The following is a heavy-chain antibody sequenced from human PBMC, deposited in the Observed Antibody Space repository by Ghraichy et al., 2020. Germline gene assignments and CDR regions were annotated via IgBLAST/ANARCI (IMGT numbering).Heavy chain of an antibody. CDR3: ARGYSSGWSDDAFDI. D-gene: IGHD6-19*01. V-gene: IGHV4-4*07. Sequence: SETLSLTCTVSGGSISSYYWSWIRQPAGKGLEWIGRIYTSGSTNYNPSLKSRVTMSVDTSKNQFSLKLSSVTAADTAVYYCARGYSSGWSDDAFDIWGQGTMVTVSS. CDR1: GGSISSYY. J-gene: IGHJ3*02. CDR2: IYTSGST.